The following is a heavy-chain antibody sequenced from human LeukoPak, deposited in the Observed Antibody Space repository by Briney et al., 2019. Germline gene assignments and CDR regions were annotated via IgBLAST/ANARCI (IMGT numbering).Heavy chain of an antibody. Sequence: GGSLRLSCAASGFTFSNYAVNWVRQSPGKGLEWVARSRNKANSYSTVYAASVQGRFTISRDESKNSLYLQMNSLITEDTAVYFCARGFHSFDIWGQGTMVTVSS. CDR3: ARGFHSFDI. CDR1: GFTFSNYA. V-gene: IGHV3-72*01. CDR2: SRNKANSYST. J-gene: IGHJ3*02.